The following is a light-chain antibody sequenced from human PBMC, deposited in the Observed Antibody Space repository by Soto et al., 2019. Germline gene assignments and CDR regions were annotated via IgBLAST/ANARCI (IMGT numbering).Light chain of an antibody. J-gene: IGLJ2*01. CDR2: DVS. V-gene: IGLV2-11*01. CDR3: CSYAGSYTLV. Sequence: QSVLTQPRSVSGSPGQSVTISCTGTSSDVGGYKYVSWYQHHPGEAPKLMIYDVSERPSGVPDRFSGSNSDNTASLTIYGLQSDDEADYYCCSYAGSYTLVFGGGTKLTVL. CDR1: SSDVGGYKY.